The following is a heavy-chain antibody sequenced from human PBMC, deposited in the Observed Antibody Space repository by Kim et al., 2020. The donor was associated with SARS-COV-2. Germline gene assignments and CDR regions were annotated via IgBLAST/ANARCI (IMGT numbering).Heavy chain of an antibody. D-gene: IGHD3-3*01. CDR1: GGSFSASS. CDR2: VHHNGNS. J-gene: IGHJ2*01. Sequence: SETLSLTCAVYGGSFSASSWSWIRQPPGKGLEWIGEVHHNGNSHYNPSLKSRVIISVDTSKNQVSLRLTSVTAADTAVYYCARAYYDFWSGFYGWYFDLWGRGTLVTVSS. CDR3: ARAYYDFWSGFYGWYFDL. V-gene: IGHV4-34*01.